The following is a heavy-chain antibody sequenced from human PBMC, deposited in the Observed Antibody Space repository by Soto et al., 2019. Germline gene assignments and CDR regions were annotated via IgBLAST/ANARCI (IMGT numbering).Heavy chain of an antibody. J-gene: IGHJ4*02. V-gene: IGHV3-33*01. CDR3: ARDLNTGYGGDY. D-gene: IGHD5-12*01. CDR2: IWFDGSRQ. Sequence: QVQLVESGGGVVQPGTSLRLSCVASGFTFRASGMHWVRQTPGKGLEWVAIIWFDGSRQYYADSVKGRFTISRDNPGSTLFLQMNDLRIEDTAMYYCARDLNTGYGGDYWGQGALVVVSS. CDR1: GFTFRASG.